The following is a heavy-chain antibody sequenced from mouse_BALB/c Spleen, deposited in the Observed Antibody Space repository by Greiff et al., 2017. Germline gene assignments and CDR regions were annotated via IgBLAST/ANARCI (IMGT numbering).Heavy chain of an antibody. CDR2: IYPGSGST. CDR3: ARSGYYGSSPYAMDY. J-gene: IGHJ4*01. CDR1: GYTFTDYV. V-gene: IGHV1-77*01. Sequence: QVQLKQSGPELVKPGASVKMSCKASGYTFTDYVISWVKQRTGQGLEWIGEIYPGSGSTYYNEKFKGKATLTADKSSNTAYMQLSSLTSEDSAVYFCARSGYYGSSPYAMDYWGQGTSVTVSA. D-gene: IGHD1-1*01.